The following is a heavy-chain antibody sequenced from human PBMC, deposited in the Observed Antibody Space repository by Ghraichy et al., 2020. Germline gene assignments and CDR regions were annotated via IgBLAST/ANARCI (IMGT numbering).Heavy chain of an antibody. Sequence: GGSLRLSCAASGFTVSSNYMSWVRQAPGKGLEWVSVIYSGGSTYYADSVKGRFTISRDNSKNTLYLQMNSLRAEDTAVYYCARDRIVGATTHLDYWGQGTLVTVSS. V-gene: IGHV3-66*01. CDR2: IYSGGST. CDR1: GFTVSSNY. CDR3: ARDRIVGATTHLDY. J-gene: IGHJ4*02. D-gene: IGHD1-26*01.